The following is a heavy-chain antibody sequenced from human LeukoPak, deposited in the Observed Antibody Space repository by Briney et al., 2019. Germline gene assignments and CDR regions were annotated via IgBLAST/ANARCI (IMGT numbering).Heavy chain of an antibody. Sequence: PGGSLRLSCAASGFTFSNFWMHWVRQAPGKGLEWVSSISSSSSYIYYADSVKGRFTISRDNAKNSLYLQMNSLRAEDTAVYYCASGYDSSGDLFGYWGQGTLVTVSS. CDR3: ASGYDSSGDLFGY. CDR1: GFTFSNFW. D-gene: IGHD3-22*01. V-gene: IGHV3-21*01. J-gene: IGHJ4*02. CDR2: ISSSSSYI.